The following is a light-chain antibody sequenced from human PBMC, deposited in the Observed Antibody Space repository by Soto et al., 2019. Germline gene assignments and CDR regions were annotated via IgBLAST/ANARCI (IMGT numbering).Light chain of an antibody. Sequence: QSVLTQPPSASGTPGQRVTISCSGSSSNIGSNTVNWYQQLPGTAPKLLIHANNQRPSGVPDRFSGSKSGTSASLAISWLQSEEADYYCAALDDSLNGDVFGTGTKLTVL. V-gene: IGLV1-44*01. CDR1: SSNIGSNT. J-gene: IGLJ1*01. CDR3: AALDDSLNGDV. CDR2: ANN.